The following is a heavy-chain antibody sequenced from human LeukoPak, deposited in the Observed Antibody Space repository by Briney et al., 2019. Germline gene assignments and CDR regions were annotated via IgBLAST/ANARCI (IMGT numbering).Heavy chain of an antibody. CDR3: ARDWGRNWFDP. CDR2: IYHSGST. D-gene: IGHD3-16*01. Sequence: SQTLSLTCAVSGGSISSGGYSWSWIRQPPGKGLEWIGYIYHSGSTYYNPSLKSRVTISVDTSKNQFSLKLSSVTAADTAVYYCARDWGRNWFDPWGQGTLVTVSS. J-gene: IGHJ5*02. V-gene: IGHV4-30-2*01. CDR1: GGSISSGGYS.